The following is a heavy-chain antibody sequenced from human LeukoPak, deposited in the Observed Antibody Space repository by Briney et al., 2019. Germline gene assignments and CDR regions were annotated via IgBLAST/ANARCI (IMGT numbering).Heavy chain of an antibody. J-gene: IGHJ3*02. CDR1: GYTFTSYD. CDR3: AREFRRYCSGGNCYSPLEYAFDI. D-gene: IGHD2-15*01. V-gene: IGHV1-8*03. Sequence: ASVKVSCKASGYTFTSYDINWVRQATGQGLEWMGWMNPNSGNTGYAQKFQGRVTITRNTSISTAYMELSSLRSEDTAVYYCAREFRRYCSGGNCYSPLEYAFDIWGQGTMVTVSS. CDR2: MNPNSGNT.